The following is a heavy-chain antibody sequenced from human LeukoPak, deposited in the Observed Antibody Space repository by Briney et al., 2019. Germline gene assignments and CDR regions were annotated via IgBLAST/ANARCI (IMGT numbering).Heavy chain of an antibody. V-gene: IGHV3-7*05. CDR1: GFTFSSYW. CDR3: ARDGGYSSGWYYFDY. J-gene: IGHJ4*02. CDR2: IKQDGSEK. D-gene: IGHD6-19*01. Sequence: GGSLRLSCAASGFTFSSYWMSWVREAPGKGLEWVANIKQDGSEKYYVDSVKGRFTISRDNAKNSLYLQMNSLRAEDTAVYYCARDGGYSSGWYYFDYWGQGTLVTVSS.